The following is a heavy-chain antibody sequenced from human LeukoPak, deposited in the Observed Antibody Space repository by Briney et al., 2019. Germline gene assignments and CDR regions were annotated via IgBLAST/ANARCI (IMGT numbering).Heavy chain of an antibody. J-gene: IGHJ4*02. V-gene: IGHV1-18*01. CDR1: GYTFATYG. CDR2: ISSNTGKT. Sequence: GASVKVSCTSSGYTFATYGFCWGRQAPGHGLEWMGWISSNTGKTDYAQKFQGRVTLTTDTSTSTAYMELRSLRPDDTALYYCAKVAVDRMDYWGQGTLLTVSS. CDR3: AKVAVDRMDY.